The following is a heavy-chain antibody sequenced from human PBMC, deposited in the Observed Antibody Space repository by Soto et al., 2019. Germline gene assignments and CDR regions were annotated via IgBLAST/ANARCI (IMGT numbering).Heavy chain of an antibody. CDR3: ARMYYDFWSVTKNWFDP. CDR1: GGSISSYD. J-gene: IGHJ5*02. Sequence: SETLSLTCTVSGGSISSYDWSWIRQPPGKGLEWIGYIYYSGSTNYNPSLKSRVTISVDTSMNQFSLKLSSVTAADTAVYYCARMYYDFWSVTKNWFDPWGQGTLVTVSS. D-gene: IGHD3-3*01. V-gene: IGHV4-59*01. CDR2: IYYSGST.